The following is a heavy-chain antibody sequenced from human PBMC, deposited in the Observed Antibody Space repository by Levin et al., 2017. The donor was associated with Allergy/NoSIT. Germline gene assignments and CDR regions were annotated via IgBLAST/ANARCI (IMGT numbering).Heavy chain of an antibody. Sequence: GGSLRLSCAASGFTFSNAWMSWVRQAPGKGLEWVGRIKSKTDGGTTDYAAPVKGRFTISRDDSKNTLYLQMNSLKTEDTAVYYCTTVQGIAVAGTVGFYWGQGTLVTVSS. J-gene: IGHJ4*02. D-gene: IGHD6-19*01. CDR2: IKSKTDGGTT. V-gene: IGHV3-15*01. CDR3: TTVQGIAVAGTVGFY. CDR1: GFTFSNAW.